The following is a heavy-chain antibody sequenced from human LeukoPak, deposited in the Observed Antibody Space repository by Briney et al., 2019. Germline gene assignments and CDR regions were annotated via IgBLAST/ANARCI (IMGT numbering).Heavy chain of an antibody. CDR3: AGGISATGGG. CDR1: GFTFSTYW. Sequence: PGGSLRLSCAASGFTFSTYWMHWVRQAPGKGLVWVSRINSDGSITTYADSVKGRFTISRDNAKNTLYLQMDSLRAEDTAVYYCAGGISATGGGWGQGTMATVSS. V-gene: IGHV3-74*01. J-gene: IGHJ3*01. D-gene: IGHD6-13*01. CDR2: INSDGSIT.